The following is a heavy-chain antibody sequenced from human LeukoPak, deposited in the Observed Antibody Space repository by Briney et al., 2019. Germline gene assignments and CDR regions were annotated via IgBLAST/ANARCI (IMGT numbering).Heavy chain of an antibody. CDR2: IYYSGST. D-gene: IGHD2-8*02. CDR1: GGSISSGGYY. V-gene: IGHV4-31*03. CDR3: ARDWSKDGDSWWFDP. Sequence: SQTLSLTRTVSGGSISSGGYYWSWIRQHPGKGLEWIGYIYYSGSTYYNPSLKSRVTISVDTSKNQFSLKLSSVTAADTAVYYCARDWSKDGDSWWFDPWGQGTLVTVSS. J-gene: IGHJ5*02.